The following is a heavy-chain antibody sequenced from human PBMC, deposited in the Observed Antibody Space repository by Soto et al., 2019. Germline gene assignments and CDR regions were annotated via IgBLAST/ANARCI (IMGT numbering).Heavy chain of an antibody. CDR2: IWYDGSNK. V-gene: IGHV3-33*01. J-gene: IGHJ4*02. CDR1: GFTFSSYG. D-gene: IGHD6-25*01. CDR3: ARDLSAFDY. Sequence: QVQLVESGGGVVQPGRSLRLSCAASGFTFSSYGMHWVRQAPGKGLEWVAVIWYDGSNKYYVDSVKGRFTISRDNSKNTLYLQMNSLRAEDTAVYYCARDLSAFDYWGQGTLVTVSS.